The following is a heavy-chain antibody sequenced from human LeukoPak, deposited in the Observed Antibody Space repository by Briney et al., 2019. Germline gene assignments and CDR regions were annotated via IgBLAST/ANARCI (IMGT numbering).Heavy chain of an antibody. CDR1: GFTLSTYG. J-gene: IGHJ4*02. D-gene: IGHD2-2*01. CDR2: ITGDGGTT. V-gene: IGHV3-64*01. CDR3: ARGYCSSTSCTNDY. Sequence: QTGGSLRLSCVASGFTLSTYGMYWVRQAPGKGLECVSAITGDGGTTYYANSVKGRFTISRDNSKNTMYLQMGSLRAEVMAVSSCARGYCSSTSCTNDYWGQGTLVTVSS.